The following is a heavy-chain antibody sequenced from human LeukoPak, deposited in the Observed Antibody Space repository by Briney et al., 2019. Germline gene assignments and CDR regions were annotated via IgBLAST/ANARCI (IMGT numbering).Heavy chain of an antibody. CDR2: TYYRSKWYN. D-gene: IGHD2-15*01. Sequence: SQTLSLTCAISGDSVSSNSAVWNWIRQSPSRGLEWLGRTYYRSKWYNDYAVSVKSRITIKPDTSKNQFSLQQNSATPEDTAVYYCARLGLGGAFDIWGQGTMVTVSS. J-gene: IGHJ3*02. CDR3: ARLGLGGAFDI. V-gene: IGHV6-1*01. CDR1: GDSVSSNSAV.